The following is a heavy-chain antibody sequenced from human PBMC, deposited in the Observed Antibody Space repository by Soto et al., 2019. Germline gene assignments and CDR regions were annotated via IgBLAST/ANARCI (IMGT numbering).Heavy chain of an antibody. V-gene: IGHV3-30*18. J-gene: IGHJ3*02. CDR1: GFTFSSYG. CDR2: ISYDGSNK. D-gene: IGHD2-2*01. CDR3: AKDHDIVVLPAAIWRIAARPFYDAFDI. Sequence: GGSLRLSCAASGFTFSSYGMHWVRQAPGKGLEWVAVISYDGSNKYYADSVKGRFTISRDNSKNTLYLQMNSLRAEDTAVYYCAKDHDIVVLPAAIWRIAARPFYDAFDIWGQGTMVTVSS.